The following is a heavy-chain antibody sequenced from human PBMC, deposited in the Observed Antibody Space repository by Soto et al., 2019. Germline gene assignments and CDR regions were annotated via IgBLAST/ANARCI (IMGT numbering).Heavy chain of an antibody. CDR2: IWYDGSNK. Sequence: GGSLRLSCAASGFTFSSYGMHGVRQAPGKGLEWVAVIWYDGSNKYYADSVKGRFTISRDNSKNTLYLQMNSLRAEDTAVYYCARDFIVVAATGGIDYWGQGT. CDR3: ARDFIVVAATGGIDY. D-gene: IGHD2-15*01. J-gene: IGHJ4*02. V-gene: IGHV3-33*01. CDR1: GFTFSSYG.